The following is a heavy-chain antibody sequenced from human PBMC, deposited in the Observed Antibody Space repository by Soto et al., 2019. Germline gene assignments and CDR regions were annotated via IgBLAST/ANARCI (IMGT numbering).Heavy chain of an antibody. CDR3: ARDDTGTWGEDAFDI. CDR2: ISYDGSNK. Sequence: GGSLRLSCAASGFTFSSYAMHWVRQAPGKGLEWVAVISYDGSNKYYADSVKGRFTISRDNSKNTLYLQMNSLRAEDTAVYYCARDDTGTWGEDAFDIWGQGTMVTVSS. D-gene: IGHD1-1*01. V-gene: IGHV3-30-3*01. J-gene: IGHJ3*02. CDR1: GFTFSSYA.